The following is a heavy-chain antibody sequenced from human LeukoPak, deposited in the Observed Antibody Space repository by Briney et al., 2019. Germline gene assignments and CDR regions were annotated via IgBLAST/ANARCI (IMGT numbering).Heavy chain of an antibody. CDR2: IIPIFGTI. V-gene: IGHV1-69*13. Sequence: ASVKVSCKASGGTFSSFAINWVRQAPGQGLEWMGGIIPIFGTINYAQKFQGRVTITADGSTSTAYMELSSLRSEDTAVYYCATYYYGSGSYYKADYYYYYYMDVWGKGTTVTISS. J-gene: IGHJ6*03. CDR3: ATYYYGSGSYYKADYYYYYYMDV. CDR1: GGTFSSFA. D-gene: IGHD3-10*01.